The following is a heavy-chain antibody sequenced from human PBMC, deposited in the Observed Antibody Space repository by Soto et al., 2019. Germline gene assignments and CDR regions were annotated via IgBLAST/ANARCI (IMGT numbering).Heavy chain of an antibody. CDR1: GFTFGSYW. J-gene: IGHJ6*02. CDR2: IREDESEK. V-gene: IGHV3-7*01. CDR3: AREEKPGNPPPGYFAMAL. Sequence: GSLRLSSAASGFTFGSYWMTWVRQATGKGLEWVANIREDESEKFYMDSVKGQCPITRDNAPNSLYLQMNTLRVEDTAVYYCAREEKPGNPPPGYFAMALGGLGTTFTVSS.